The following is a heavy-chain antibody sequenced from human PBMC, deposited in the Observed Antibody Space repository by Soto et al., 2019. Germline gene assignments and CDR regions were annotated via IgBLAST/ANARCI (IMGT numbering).Heavy chain of an antibody. CDR2: ISSSGSTI. J-gene: IGHJ4*02. CDR1: GFTFSSYE. CDR3: ARFQAGWVTFDY. V-gene: IGHV3-48*03. D-gene: IGHD5-18*01. Sequence: PGGSLRLSCAASGFTFSSYEMNWVRQAPGKGLEWVSYISSSGSTIYYADSVKGRFTISRDNAKNSLYLQMNSLRAEDTAVYYCARFQAGWVTFDYWGQGTPVTVSS.